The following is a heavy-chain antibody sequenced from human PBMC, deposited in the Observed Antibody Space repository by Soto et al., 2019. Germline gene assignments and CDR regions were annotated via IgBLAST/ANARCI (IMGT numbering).Heavy chain of an antibody. D-gene: IGHD2-2*02. J-gene: IGHJ4*02. Sequence: ASVKVSCKASGYTFTSYGISWVRQAPGQGLEWMGWISAYNGNTNYAQKLQGRVTMTTDTSTSTAYTELRSLRSDDTAVYYCTRGRYCSSTSCYTGGEDYWGQGTLVTVSS. CDR3: TRGRYCSSTSCYTGGEDY. V-gene: IGHV1-18*04. CDR2: ISAYNGNT. CDR1: GYTFTSYG.